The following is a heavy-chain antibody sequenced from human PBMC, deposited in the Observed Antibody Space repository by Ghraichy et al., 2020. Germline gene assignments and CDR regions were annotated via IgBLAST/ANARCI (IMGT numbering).Heavy chain of an antibody. J-gene: IGHJ6*02. V-gene: IGHV4-34*01. Sequence: SETLSLTCAVYGGSFSGYYGSWIRHPPGKGLEWIGEINHSGSTNYNPSLKSRVTISVDTSKNQFSLKLSSVTAADTAVYYCARGRRVRIYESSRFGPRGGYYYGMDVWGQGTTVTVSS. CDR3: ARGRRVRIYESSRFGPRGGYYYGMDV. CDR1: GGSFSGYY. CDR2: INHSGST. D-gene: IGHD3-22*01.